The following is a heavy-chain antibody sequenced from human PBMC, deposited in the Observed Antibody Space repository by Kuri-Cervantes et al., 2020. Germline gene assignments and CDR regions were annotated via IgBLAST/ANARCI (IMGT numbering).Heavy chain of an antibody. J-gene: IGHJ4*02. D-gene: IGHD2-21*01. CDR2: FDPEDGET. CDR1: GYTLTELS. Sequence: SVKVSCKVSGYTLTELSMHWVRQAPGKGLEWMGGFDPEDGETIYAQKFQGRVTMTEDTSTDTAYMELSSLRPEDTAVYYCATGLAVGQPLYYFDYWGQGTLVTVSS. V-gene: IGHV1-24*01. CDR3: ATGLAVGQPLYYFDY.